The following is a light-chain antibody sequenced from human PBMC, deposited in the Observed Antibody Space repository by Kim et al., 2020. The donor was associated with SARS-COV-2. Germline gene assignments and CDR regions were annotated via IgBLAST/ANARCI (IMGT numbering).Light chain of an antibody. CDR2: RDD. J-gene: IGLJ2*01. Sequence: SYELTQPLSVSVALGQTARITCGGNNIVRKNVHWYQQKPGQAPVLVIYRDDNRPSGIPERFSGSNSGNTATLTISRAQVGDEADYYCQVWDSSTVVFGGGTQLTVL. CDR3: QVWDSSTVV. CDR1: NIVRKN. V-gene: IGLV3-9*01.